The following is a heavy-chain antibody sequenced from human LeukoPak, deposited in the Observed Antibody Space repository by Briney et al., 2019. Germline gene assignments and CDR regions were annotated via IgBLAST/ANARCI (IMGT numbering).Heavy chain of an antibody. Sequence: GRSLRLSCAASGFTFSTYGMHWVRQAPGKGLEWVAAISYDGNNKYYADSVKGRFTISRDNSKNTLYLQMNSLRAEDTAVYYCAKRNSLDPWGQGTVVTVSS. CDR1: GFTFSTYG. CDR3: AKRNSLDP. J-gene: IGHJ5*02. D-gene: IGHD2-21*01. V-gene: IGHV3-30*18. CDR2: ISYDGNNK.